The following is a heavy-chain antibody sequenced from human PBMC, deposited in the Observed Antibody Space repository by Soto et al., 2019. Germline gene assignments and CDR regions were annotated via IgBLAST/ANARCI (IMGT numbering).Heavy chain of an antibody. J-gene: IGHJ4*02. D-gene: IGHD6-13*01. Sequence: SETLSLTYTVSGGSMRNYFWTWIRQPPGQGLEWIGYIHYSGTTSFFPSYNPSLRSRVAISEDTSKNQFSLKLLSVTTADTAVYFCAAGEASSRNLAPYYLDFWGQGTLVTVSS. CDR3: AAGEASSRNLAPYYLDF. V-gene: IGHV4-59*01. CDR2: IHYSGTT. CDR1: GGSMRNYF.